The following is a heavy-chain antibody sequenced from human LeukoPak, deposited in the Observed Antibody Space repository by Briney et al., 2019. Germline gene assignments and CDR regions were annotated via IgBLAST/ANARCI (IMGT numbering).Heavy chain of an antibody. J-gene: IGHJ6*02. CDR1: GGSISPYY. D-gene: IGHD4-23*01. CDR2: IDYSGST. CDR3: ARIMQTPWGMDV. Sequence: SSETLSLTCTVSGGSISPYYWSWIRQPPGKGLAWIGHIDYSGSTNYNPSLNSRVTISLDRSKKQFSLKVNSVTAADTAVYYCARIMQTPWGMDVWGQGTTVTVSS. V-gene: IGHV4-59*01.